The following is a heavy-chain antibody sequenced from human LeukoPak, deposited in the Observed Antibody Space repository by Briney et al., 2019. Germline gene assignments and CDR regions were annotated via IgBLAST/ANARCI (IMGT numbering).Heavy chain of an antibody. D-gene: IGHD3-10*01. CDR1: GGSISSYY. CDR2: IYYSGST. CDR3: AREMTMVRGMSWFDP. Sequence: PSETLSLTCTVSGGSISSYYWSWLRQPPGKGLEWIGYIYYSGSTNYNPSLKSRVTISVDTSKNQFSLKLSSVTAADTAVYYCAREMTMVRGMSWFDPWGQGTLVTVSS. J-gene: IGHJ5*02. V-gene: IGHV4-59*01.